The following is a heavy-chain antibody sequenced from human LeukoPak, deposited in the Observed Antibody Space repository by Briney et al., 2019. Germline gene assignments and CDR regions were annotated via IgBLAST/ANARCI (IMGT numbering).Heavy chain of an antibody. CDR2: INPNSGGT. D-gene: IGHD4-17*01. J-gene: IGHJ4*02. Sequence: ASVKVSCKASGYTFTGYYMHWVRQAPGQGLEWMGWINPNSGGTNYAQKFQGRVTMTRDTSISTAYMELSRLRSDDTAVYYYARVVDGDWGDYDGETDSGFDYWGQGTLVTVSS. V-gene: IGHV1-2*02. CDR1: GYTFTGYY. CDR3: ARVVDGDWGDYDGETDSGFDY.